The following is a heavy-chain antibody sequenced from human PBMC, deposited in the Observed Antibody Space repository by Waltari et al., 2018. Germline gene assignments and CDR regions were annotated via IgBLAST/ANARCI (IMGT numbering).Heavy chain of an antibody. CDR1: GFTFRDYY. V-gene: IGHV3-11*04. CDR3: AREVVVAATAFDL. CDR2: ISDSCSRI. Sequence: QVQLVESGGGWVKPGGSLRLSCAAPGFTFRDYYMSWAGQAPGKGLDGISYISDSCSRIYYADSVRGRFTISRDNAKNSLYLQMNSLRVEDTALYYCAREVVVAATAFDLWGQGTMVTVSS. J-gene: IGHJ3*01. D-gene: IGHD2-15*01.